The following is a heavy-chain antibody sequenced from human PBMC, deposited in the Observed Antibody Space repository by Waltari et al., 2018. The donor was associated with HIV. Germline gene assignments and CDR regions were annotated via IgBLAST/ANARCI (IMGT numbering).Heavy chain of an antibody. J-gene: IGHJ4*02. CDR1: GGSISSGNW. CDR2: IYHGENT. Sequence: VHLQESGPGLVHPSGTLSRTCAVSGGSISSGNWWSLVRKPPGKGLEWIGEIYHGENTNYNPSLKSRVTISVDNSTTHFSLKLTSVTAADTAVYYCARSYYFDDTGPFDYWGRGTLVTV. D-gene: IGHD3-22*01. CDR3: ARSYYFDDTGPFDY. V-gene: IGHV4-4*02.